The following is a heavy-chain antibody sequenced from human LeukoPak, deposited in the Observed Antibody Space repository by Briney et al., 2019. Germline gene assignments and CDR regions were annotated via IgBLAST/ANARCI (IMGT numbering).Heavy chain of an antibody. CDR2: IYSDNT. CDR3: ARRAGAYSHPYDY. J-gene: IGHJ4*02. CDR1: GFTVSSNS. Sequence: GGSLRLSGTGSGFTVSSNSMSWDRQAPGKGLKWVSFIYSDNTNYSDSVKGRFTISRDNSKNTQYLQMNSLRSEDTAVYYCARRAGAYSHPYDYWGQGTLVTVSS. D-gene: IGHD4/OR15-4a*01. V-gene: IGHV3-53*01.